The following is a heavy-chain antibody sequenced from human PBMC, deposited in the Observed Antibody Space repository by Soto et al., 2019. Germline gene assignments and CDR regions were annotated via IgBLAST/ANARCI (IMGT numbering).Heavy chain of an antibody. D-gene: IGHD4-4*01. J-gene: IGHJ4*02. V-gene: IGHV3-11*01. CDR3: ALAGYDSNYYAVTPLSAGHF. CDR1: GFTFSDYY. CDR2: ISSSGSII. Sequence: QVKLEESGGGLVKPGGSLRLSCAASGFTFSDYYISWIRQAPGKGLEWVSYISSSGSIIYYADSVKGRFTISRDNAKNSLYLQMNSLRAEDTAVYYCALAGYDSNYYAVTPLSAGHFWGQGTLVTVSS.